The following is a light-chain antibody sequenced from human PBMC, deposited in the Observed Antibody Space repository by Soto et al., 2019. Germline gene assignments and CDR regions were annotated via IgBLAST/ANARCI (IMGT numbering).Light chain of an antibody. CDR2: EVI. CDR1: RSDIGDSNY. Sequence: QSALTQPPSASGSPGQSVTISCTGSRSDIGDSNYVSWYQQHPRKAPRLIISEVINRPSGVPDRFSASKSGNTASLTISGLQAEDEADYYCSSFAGSNNFPYVFGTGTKLTVL. CDR3: SSFAGSNNFPYV. J-gene: IGLJ1*01. V-gene: IGLV2-8*01.